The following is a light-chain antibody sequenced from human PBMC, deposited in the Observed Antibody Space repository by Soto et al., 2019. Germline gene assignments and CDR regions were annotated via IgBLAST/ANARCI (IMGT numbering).Light chain of an antibody. CDR3: QQDYNDPWT. V-gene: IGKV1-6*01. J-gene: IGKJ1*01. Sequence: AIQMTQSPSSLSASVGDRVTITCRASQGIRNDLGWYQQKPGKAPRLLIYAASTLQSGVPSRFSGSGSGTDFTLTISSLQPEDFATYYCQQDYNDPWTFGQGTKVDIK. CDR1: QGIRND. CDR2: AAS.